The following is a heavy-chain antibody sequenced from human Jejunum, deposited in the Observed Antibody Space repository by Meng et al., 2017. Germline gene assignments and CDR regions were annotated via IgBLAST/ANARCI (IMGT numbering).Heavy chain of an antibody. D-gene: IGHD3-16*01. CDR2: INQDGTGK. J-gene: IGHJ4*02. CDR1: GFTLSSYW. CDR3: ARPRLTGEIYDC. V-gene: IGHV3-7*01. Sequence: GESLKISCAASGFTLSSYWMTWVRQAPEKGLECVANINQDGTGKFYVDSVKGRFTVSRDNAKNSLYLQMDSLRAEDTAIYYCARPRLTGEIYDCWGQGTLVTVSS.